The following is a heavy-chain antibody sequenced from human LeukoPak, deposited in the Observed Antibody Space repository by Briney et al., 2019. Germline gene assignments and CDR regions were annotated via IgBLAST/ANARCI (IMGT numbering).Heavy chain of an antibody. CDR3: ARAEYYYGSGSYYRTPFDY. CDR1: GGSFSGYY. CDR2: INHSGGT. J-gene: IGHJ4*02. V-gene: IGHV4-34*01. Sequence: PSETLSLTCAVYGGSFSGYYWSWIRQPPGKGLEWIGEINHSGGTNYNPSLKSRVTISVDTSKNQFSLKLSSVTAADTAVYYCARAEYYYGSGSYYRTPFDYWGQGTLVTVSS. D-gene: IGHD3-10*01.